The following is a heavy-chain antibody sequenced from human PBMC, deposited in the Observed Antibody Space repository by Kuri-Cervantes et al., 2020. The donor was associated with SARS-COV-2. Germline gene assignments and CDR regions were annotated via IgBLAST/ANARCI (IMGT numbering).Heavy chain of an antibody. Sequence: LSLTCAASGFTFSSYGMHWVRQAPGKGLEWVAVISYDGSNKYYADSVKGRFTISRDNSKNTLYLQMNSLRAEDTAVYYCAKDIDIVVVPDYYYYYGMDVWGQGTTVTVSS. CDR3: AKDIDIVVVPDYYYYYGMDV. CDR1: GFTFSSYG. J-gene: IGHJ6*02. D-gene: IGHD2-2*01. CDR2: ISYDGSNK. V-gene: IGHV3-30*18.